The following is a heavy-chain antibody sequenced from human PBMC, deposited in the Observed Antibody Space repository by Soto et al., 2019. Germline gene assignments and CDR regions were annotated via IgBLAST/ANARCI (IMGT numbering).Heavy chain of an antibody. CDR1: GFTFSSYG. CDR3: ARARAYCGGDCYSMDPYYYYYYGMDV. J-gene: IGHJ6*02. D-gene: IGHD2-21*02. CDR2: ISYDGSNK. V-gene: IGHV3-30*03. Sequence: GGSLSLSCAASGFTFSSYGMHWVRKAPGKGLEWVAVISYDGSNKYYADSVKGRFTISRDNSKNTLYLQMNSLRSEDTAVYYCARARAYCGGDCYSMDPYYYYYYGMDVWGQGTTVTVSS.